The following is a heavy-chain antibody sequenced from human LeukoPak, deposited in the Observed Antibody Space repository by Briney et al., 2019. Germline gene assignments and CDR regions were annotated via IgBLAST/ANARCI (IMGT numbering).Heavy chain of an antibody. CDR3: ARGRAHDSSGIPLDY. Sequence: SQTLSLXCTVSGGSISSGSYYWSWIRQPAGKGLEWIGRIYTSGSTNYNPSLKSRVTISVDTTKNQFFLSLSSVTAADTAVYYCARGRAHDSSGIPLDYWGQGTLVTVSS. CDR1: GGSISSGSYY. D-gene: IGHD3-22*01. J-gene: IGHJ4*02. CDR2: IYTSGST. V-gene: IGHV4-61*02.